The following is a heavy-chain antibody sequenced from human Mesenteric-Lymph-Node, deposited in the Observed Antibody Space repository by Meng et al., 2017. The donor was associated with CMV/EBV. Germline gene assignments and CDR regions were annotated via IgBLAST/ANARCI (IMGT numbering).Heavy chain of an antibody. J-gene: IGHJ4*02. CDR2: IYHSGST. Sequence: GASILSRPWWTLVRQPPEKGLEWIGEIYHSGSTNYNPSLKSRVTISVDKSKNQFSLKLRSVTAADTAVYYCAGRYSSGSYYDNLDYWGQGTLVTVSS. V-gene: IGHV4-4*02. CDR1: GASILSRPW. CDR3: AGRYSSGSYYDNLDY. D-gene: IGHD3-22*01.